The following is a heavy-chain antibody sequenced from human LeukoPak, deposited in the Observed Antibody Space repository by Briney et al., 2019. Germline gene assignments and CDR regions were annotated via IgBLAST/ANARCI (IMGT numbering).Heavy chain of an antibody. CDR1: GGSISSYY. V-gene: IGHV4-4*07. CDR3: ARGYSGYDRRYYYYGMDV. Sequence: PSETLSLTCTVSGGSISSYYWSWIRQPAGKGLEWIGRIYTSGSTNYNPSLKSRVTMSVDTSKNQFSLKLSSVTAADTAVYYCARGYSGYDRRYYYYGMDVWGQGTTVTVSS. CDR2: IYTSGST. J-gene: IGHJ6*02. D-gene: IGHD5-12*01.